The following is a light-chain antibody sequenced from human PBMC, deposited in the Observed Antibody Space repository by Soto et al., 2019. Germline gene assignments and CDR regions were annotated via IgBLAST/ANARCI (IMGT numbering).Light chain of an antibody. CDR2: GVS. CDR1: QSATGNY. CDR3: QQYGTSPGYT. Sequence: EIVLTQSPGTLSLSPWERATLSCRASQSATGNYLAWYQQKPGQAPRLLIYGVSRRATGIPDRFSGSGSGTDFTLTISRLEPEAFAVYYCQQYGTSPGYTFGKGTKLEI. J-gene: IGKJ2*01. V-gene: IGKV3-20*01.